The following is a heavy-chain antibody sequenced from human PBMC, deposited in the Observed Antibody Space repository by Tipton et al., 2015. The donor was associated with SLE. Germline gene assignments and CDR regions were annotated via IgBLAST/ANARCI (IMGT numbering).Heavy chain of an antibody. CDR3: ARDALEYSSSRGAFDY. Sequence: QLVQSGAEVKKPGASVKVSCKASGYTFSSYGISWVRQAPGQGLEWMGWISAYNGNTNYAQKFQGRVTITTDESTSTAYMELSSLRSEDTAVYYCARDALEYSSSRGAFDYWGQGTLVTVSS. V-gene: IGHV1-18*01. CDR1: GYTFSSYG. CDR2: ISAYNGNT. D-gene: IGHD6-6*01. J-gene: IGHJ4*02.